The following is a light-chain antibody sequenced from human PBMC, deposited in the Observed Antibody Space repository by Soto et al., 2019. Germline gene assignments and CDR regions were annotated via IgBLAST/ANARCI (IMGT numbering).Light chain of an antibody. CDR2: DAS. J-gene: IGKJ4*01. Sequence: ETVLTQSPATLSLSPGERATLSCRASQSVSSYLAWYQQKPGQAPRLLISDASNRATGIPARFSGSGSGTDFTLTISRLEPEDFAVYYYQQRSNWPLTFGGGTKVEIK. CDR3: QQRSNWPLT. V-gene: IGKV3-11*01. CDR1: QSVSSY.